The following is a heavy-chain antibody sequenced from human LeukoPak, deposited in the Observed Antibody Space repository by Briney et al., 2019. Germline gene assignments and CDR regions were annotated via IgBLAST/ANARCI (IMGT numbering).Heavy chain of an antibody. CDR3: TRTVYYDSSGYVLDY. V-gene: IGHV4-39*01. D-gene: IGHD3-22*01. CDR2: IYYSGST. Sequence: SETLSLTCTVSGGSISSSSYYWGWIRQPPGKGLEWIGNIYYSGSTYYNPSLKSRDTISVDTSKNQISLKLRSVTAADTAVYHCTRTVYYDSSGYVLDYWGQGTLVTVSS. J-gene: IGHJ4*02. CDR1: GGSISSSSYY.